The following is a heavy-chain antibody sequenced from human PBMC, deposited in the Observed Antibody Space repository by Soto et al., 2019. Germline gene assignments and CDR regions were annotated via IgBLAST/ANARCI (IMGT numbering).Heavy chain of an antibody. J-gene: IGHJ4*02. V-gene: IGHV4-4*07. D-gene: IGHD3-9*01. CDR2: IYSSGET. Sequence: QVQLQESGPGLVRPSETLSLTCTVSSDSSSGLYWTWIRQPAGKGLEWIGRIYSSGETNYNPSLTGRVIMSLDTSKNQFSLKLTSVTAADTAVYYSARASQCKSYFDCFAWLDYWGQGTLVTVSS. CDR1: SDSSSGLY. CDR3: ARASQCKSYFDCFAWLDY.